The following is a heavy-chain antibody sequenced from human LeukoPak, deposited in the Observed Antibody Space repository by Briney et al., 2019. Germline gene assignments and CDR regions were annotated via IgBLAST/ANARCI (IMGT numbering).Heavy chain of an antibody. V-gene: IGHV1-8*02. CDR1: GGTFSSYV. CDR2: VNPNSGNT. D-gene: IGHD3-22*01. Sequence: ASVKVSCKASGGTFSSYVISWVRQATGQGLEWMGWVNPNSGNTGYAQKFQGRVTMTMDPSISTAYMELSSLRSEDTAVYYCARRSDDYDSSAYYHWGQGTLVTVSS. CDR3: ARRSDDYDSSAYYH. J-gene: IGHJ4*02.